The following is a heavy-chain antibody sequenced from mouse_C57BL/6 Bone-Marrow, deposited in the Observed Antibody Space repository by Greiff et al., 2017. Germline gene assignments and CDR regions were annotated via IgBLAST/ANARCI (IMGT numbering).Heavy chain of an antibody. CDR3: ARRGGDY. Sequence: EVQLQQSGPELVKPGASVKISCKASGYSFTGYYMNWVKQSPEKSLEWIGEINPSTGGTTYNQKFKAKATLTVDKSSSTAYMQLKSLTSEDSAVYYWARRGGDYWGQGTTLTVSS. CDR2: INPSTGGT. CDR1: GYSFTGYY. V-gene: IGHV1-42*01. J-gene: IGHJ2*01.